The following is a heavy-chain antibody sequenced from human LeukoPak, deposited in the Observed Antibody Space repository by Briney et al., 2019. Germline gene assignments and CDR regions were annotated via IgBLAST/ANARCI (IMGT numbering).Heavy chain of an antibody. J-gene: IGHJ4*02. D-gene: IGHD1-26*01. CDR1: GFTFSTSA. CDR2: ITGGDGGT. V-gene: IGHV3-23*01. Sequence: PGGSLRLSSAASGFTFSTSAISWVRQAPGEGPEWASTITGGDGGTYYADSVKGRFTLSRDNSKHTVYLQMNSLRAEDTAVYYCARRLLVGTTVRPYFDYWGQGTLVTVSS. CDR3: ARRLLVGTTVRPYFDY.